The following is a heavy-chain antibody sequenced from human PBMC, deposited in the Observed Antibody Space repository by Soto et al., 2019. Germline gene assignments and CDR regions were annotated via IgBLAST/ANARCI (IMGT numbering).Heavy chain of an antibody. J-gene: IGHJ4*02. CDR2: ISAYNGNT. V-gene: IGHV1-18*01. CDR3: ARDRYSSSWYGFDY. D-gene: IGHD6-13*01. CDR1: GYTFASYG. Sequence: ASGNVSCKASGYTFASYGISWVRQAPGQGLEWMGWISAYNGNTNYAQKLQGRVTMTTDTSTSTAYMELRSLRSDDTAVYYCARDRYSSSWYGFDYWGQGTLVTVSS.